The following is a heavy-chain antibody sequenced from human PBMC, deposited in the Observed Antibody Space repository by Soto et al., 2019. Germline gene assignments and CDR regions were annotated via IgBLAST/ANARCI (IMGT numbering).Heavy chain of an antibody. CDR1: GGSISSSSYY. Sequence: PSETLSHTCTVSGGSISSSSYYWGWIRQPPGKGLEWIGNIYYSGSTYYNPSLKSRVTISVDTSKNQFSLKVSSVTAADTAVYYCARSVDPWGQGTLVTVSS. J-gene: IGHJ5*02. CDR2: IYYSGST. V-gene: IGHV4-39*01. CDR3: ARSVDP.